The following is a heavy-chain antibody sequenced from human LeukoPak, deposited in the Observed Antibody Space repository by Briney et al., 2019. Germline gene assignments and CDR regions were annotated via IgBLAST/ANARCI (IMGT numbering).Heavy chain of an antibody. CDR1: GYTITNDD. CDR2: LNLKSGNA. J-gene: IGHJ6*03. V-gene: IGHV1-8*01. Sequence: ASVKVSCKTSGYTITNDDINWVRKATGQGLEWMGWLNLKSGNAGYAQKFQGRVTITADESTSTAYMELSSLRSEDTAVYYCARGAPDIYYYSYMDVWGKGTTVTISS. CDR3: ARGAPDIYYYSYMDV.